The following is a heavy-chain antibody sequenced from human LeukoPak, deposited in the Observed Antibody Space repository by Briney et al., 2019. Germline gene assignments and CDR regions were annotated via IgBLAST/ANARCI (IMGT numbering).Heavy chain of an antibody. V-gene: IGHV3-23*01. CDR3: ELIPGVVVVPAALDY. CDR1: GFTFSSYA. J-gene: IGHJ4*02. CDR2: ISGSGGST. Sequence: GGSLRLSCAASGFTFSSYAMSWVRQAPGKGLEWVSAISGSGGSTYYADSVKGRFTISRDNSKNTLYLQMNSLRAEDTAVYYCELIPGVVVVPAALDYWGQGTLVTVSS. D-gene: IGHD2-2*01.